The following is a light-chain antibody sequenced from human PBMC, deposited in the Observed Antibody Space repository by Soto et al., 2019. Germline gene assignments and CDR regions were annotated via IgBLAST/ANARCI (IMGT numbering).Light chain of an antibody. Sequence: EIVMTQSPATLSVSPGERSTLHCRASQSVSINLGWYQHKPGQAPRLLIYGASTRATGIPARFSGSGSGTDFTLTISSLEPEDFAVYYCQQRSNWPPITFGQGTRLEIK. J-gene: IGKJ5*01. V-gene: IGKV3-15*01. CDR2: GAS. CDR1: QSVSIN. CDR3: QQRSNWPPIT.